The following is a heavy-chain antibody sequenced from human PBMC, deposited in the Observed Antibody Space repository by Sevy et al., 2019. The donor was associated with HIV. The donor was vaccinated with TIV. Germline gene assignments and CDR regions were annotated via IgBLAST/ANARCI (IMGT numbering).Heavy chain of an antibody. CDR1: GGSISSYY. D-gene: IGHD3-22*01. V-gene: IGHV4-59*01. CDR2: IYYSGST. J-gene: IGHJ4*02. Sequence: SETLSLTCTVSGGSISSYYWSWIRQPPGKGLEWIGYIYYSGSTNYNPSLKSRVTISVDTSKNQFSLKLSSVTAADTAVYYCARIDYYDSSGYFDHWGQGTLVTVSS. CDR3: ARIDYYDSSGYFDH.